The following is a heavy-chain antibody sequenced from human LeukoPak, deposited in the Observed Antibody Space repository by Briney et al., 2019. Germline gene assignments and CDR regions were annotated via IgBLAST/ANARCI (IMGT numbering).Heavy chain of an antibody. D-gene: IGHD6-13*01. CDR1: GFTFSSYG. Sequence: GGSLRLSCAASGFTFSSYGMHWVRQAPGKGLEWVAVISYDGSNKYYADSMKGRFTISRDNSKNTLYPQMNSLRAEDTAVYYCAKDRSWYFDYWGQGTLVTVSS. CDR2: ISYDGSNK. V-gene: IGHV3-30*18. J-gene: IGHJ4*02. CDR3: AKDRSWYFDY.